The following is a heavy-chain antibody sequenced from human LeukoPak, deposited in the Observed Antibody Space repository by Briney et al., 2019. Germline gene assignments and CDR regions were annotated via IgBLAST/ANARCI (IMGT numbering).Heavy chain of an antibody. CDR3: ATGKVGATVFDY. V-gene: IGHV1-3*01. Sequence: ASVKVSCKASGYTFTSYAMHWVRQAPGQRLEWMGWINAGNGNTKYSQKFQGRVTMTEDTSTDTAYMELSSLRSEDTAVYYCATGKVGATVFDYWGQGTLVTVSS. D-gene: IGHD1-26*01. CDR2: INAGNGNT. CDR1: GYTFTSYA. J-gene: IGHJ4*02.